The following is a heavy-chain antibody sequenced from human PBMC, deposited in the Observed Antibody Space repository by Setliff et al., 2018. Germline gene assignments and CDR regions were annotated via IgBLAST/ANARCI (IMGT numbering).Heavy chain of an antibody. Sequence: SETLSLTCTVSGASISSGGYYWTWIRQPAGKALEWIGHISPSGSTTYNPSLKSRVTISPDTSKNHFSLKLSSVTAADTAVYYCARDDGLGPPLYYYYMDVWGKGTTVTVSS. CDR1: GASISSGGYY. D-gene: IGHD6-6*01. J-gene: IGHJ6*03. CDR3: ARDDGLGPPLYYYYMDV. V-gene: IGHV4-61*09. CDR2: ISPSGST.